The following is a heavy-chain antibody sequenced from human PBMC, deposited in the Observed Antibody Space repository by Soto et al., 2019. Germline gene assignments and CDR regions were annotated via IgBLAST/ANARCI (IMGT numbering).Heavy chain of an antibody. J-gene: IGHJ5*02. V-gene: IGHV4-31*03. CDR2: IYYSGST. CDR3: ARGYDFLSGYHPHH. D-gene: IGHD3-3*01. CDR1: GGSISSGGYY. Sequence: LSLTCTVSGGSISSGGYYWSWIRQHPGKGLEWIGYIYYSGSTYYNPSLKSRVTISVDTSKNQFSLKLSSVTAADTAVYYCARGYDFLSGYHPHHWSQGALVTVS.